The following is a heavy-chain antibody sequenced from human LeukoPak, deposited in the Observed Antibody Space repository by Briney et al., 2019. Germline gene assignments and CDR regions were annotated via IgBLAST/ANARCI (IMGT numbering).Heavy chain of an antibody. CDR2: IFYSGST. V-gene: IGHV4-59*02. J-gene: IGHJ4*02. D-gene: IGHD6-19*01. Sequence: PGGSLRLSCAASGFTVSSNYMSWIRQPPGKGLEWIGYIFYSGSTNYNPALKSRVTTSVDTSKNRFSLKLSSVTAADTAVYYCARDGSAWGGHFDSWGQGTLVTVSS. CDR1: GFTVSSNY. CDR3: ARDGSAWGGHFDS.